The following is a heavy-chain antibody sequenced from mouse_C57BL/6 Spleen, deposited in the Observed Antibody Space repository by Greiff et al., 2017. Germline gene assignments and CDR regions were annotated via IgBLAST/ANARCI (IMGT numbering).Heavy chain of an antibody. CDR1: GYTFTDYY. Sequence: VQLQQSGPELVKPGASVKISCKASGYTFTDYYMNWVKQSHGKSLEWIGDINPNNGGTSYNQKFKGKATLTVDKSSSTAYMELRSLTSEDSAVYYCARYHYGSSYDWYFDVWGTGTTVTVSS. CDR2: INPNNGGT. J-gene: IGHJ1*03. CDR3: ARYHYGSSYDWYFDV. V-gene: IGHV1-26*01. D-gene: IGHD1-1*01.